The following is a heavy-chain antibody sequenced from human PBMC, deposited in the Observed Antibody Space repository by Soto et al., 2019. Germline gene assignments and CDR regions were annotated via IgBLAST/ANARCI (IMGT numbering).Heavy chain of an antibody. V-gene: IGHV3-64*04. CDR3: ARDRSSSWPYYFDY. CDR2: ISSNGGST. J-gene: IGHJ4*02. CDR1: GFTFSSYA. Sequence: HPGGSLRLSCSASGFTFSSYAMHWVRQAPGKGLEYVSAISSNGGSTYYADSVKGRFTISRDNSKNTLYLQMSSLRAEDTAVYYCARDRSSSWPYYFDYWGQGTLVTVSS. D-gene: IGHD6-13*01.